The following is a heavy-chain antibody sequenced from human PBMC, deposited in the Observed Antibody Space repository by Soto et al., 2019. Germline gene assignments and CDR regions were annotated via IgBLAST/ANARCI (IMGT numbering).Heavy chain of an antibody. CDR3: ARRWGTTFDY. CDR2: IYYSGST. Sequence: QVQLQESGPGLVKPSETLSLTCTVSGGSISNYYWSWIRQPPGKGLEWIGYIYYSGSTNYNPSLKSRVTTSVDTSKNQFSLKLSSVTAADTAVYYCARRWGTTFDYWGQGTLVTVSS. D-gene: IGHD3-16*01. V-gene: IGHV4-59*08. CDR1: GGSISNYY. J-gene: IGHJ4*02.